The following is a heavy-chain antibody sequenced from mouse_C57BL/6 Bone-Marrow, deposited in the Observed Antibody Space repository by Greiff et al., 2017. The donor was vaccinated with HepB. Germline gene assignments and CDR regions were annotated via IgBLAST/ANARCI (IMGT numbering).Heavy chain of an antibody. CDR3: ARKRDYRDYWYFDV. D-gene: IGHD5-5*01. J-gene: IGHJ1*03. V-gene: IGHV2-9-1*01. CDR2: IWTGGGT. Sequence: VKLVDSGPGLVAPSQSLSITCTVSGFSLTSYAISWVRQPPGKGLEWLGVIWTGGGTNYNSALKSRLSISKDNSKSQVFLKMNSLQTDDTARYYCARKRDYRDYWYFDVWGTGTTVTVSS. CDR1: GFSLTSYA.